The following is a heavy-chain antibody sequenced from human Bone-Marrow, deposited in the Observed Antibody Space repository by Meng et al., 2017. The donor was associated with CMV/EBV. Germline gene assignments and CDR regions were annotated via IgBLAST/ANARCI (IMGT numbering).Heavy chain of an antibody. CDR2: INWNGGST. Sequence: GGSLRLSCAASGFTFDDYGMSWVRQAPGKGLEWVSGINWNGGSTGYADSVKGRFTISRDNAKNSLYLQMNSLRAEDTAVYYCAKDRGSGSYYDMDYYYGMDVWGQGTTVTVSS. V-gene: IGHV3-20*04. CDR3: AKDRGSGSYYDMDYYYGMDV. J-gene: IGHJ6*02. CDR1: GFTFDDYG. D-gene: IGHD1-26*01.